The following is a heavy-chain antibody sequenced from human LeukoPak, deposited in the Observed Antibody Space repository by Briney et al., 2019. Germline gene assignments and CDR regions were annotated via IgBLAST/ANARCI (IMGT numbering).Heavy chain of an antibody. CDR3: ARSQGGGFFDY. V-gene: IGHV1-46*01. D-gene: IGHD3-16*01. CDR1: GYIFTSYY. Sequence: ASVKVSCKASGYIFTSYYMHWVRQAPGQGLEWMGIINPSGGSTSYAQKFQDRVTMTRDTSTSTVYMELSSLRSEGTAVYFCARSQGGGFFDYWGQGTLVTVSS. CDR2: INPSGGST. J-gene: IGHJ4*02.